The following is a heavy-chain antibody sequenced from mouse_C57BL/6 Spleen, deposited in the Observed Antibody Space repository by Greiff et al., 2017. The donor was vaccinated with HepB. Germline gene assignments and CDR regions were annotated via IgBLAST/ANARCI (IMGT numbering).Heavy chain of an antibody. CDR3: ASPDYYGSSLAWFAY. J-gene: IGHJ3*01. Sequence: QVHVKQSGAELVRPGASVKLSCKASGYTFTDYYINWVKQRPGQGLEWIARIYPGSGNTYYNEKFKGKATLTAEKSSSTAYMQLSSLTSEDSAVYFWASPDYYGSSLAWFAYWGQGTLVTVSA. CDR2: IYPGSGNT. CDR1: GYTFTDYY. V-gene: IGHV1-76*01. D-gene: IGHD1-1*01.